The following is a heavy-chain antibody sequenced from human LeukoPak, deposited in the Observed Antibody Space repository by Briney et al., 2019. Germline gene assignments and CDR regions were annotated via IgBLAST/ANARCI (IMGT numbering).Heavy chain of an antibody. J-gene: IGHJ4*02. CDR2: IYYSGST. CDR1: GGSISSYY. CDR3: ASSPPGYCSGGSCYIDY. Sequence: SETLSLTCTVSGGSISSYYWSWIRQPPGKGLEWIGYIYYSGSTNYNPSLKSRVTISVDTSKNQFSLKLSSVTAADTAVYYCASSPPGYCSGGSCYIDYWGQGTLVTVSS. V-gene: IGHV4-59*12. D-gene: IGHD2-15*01.